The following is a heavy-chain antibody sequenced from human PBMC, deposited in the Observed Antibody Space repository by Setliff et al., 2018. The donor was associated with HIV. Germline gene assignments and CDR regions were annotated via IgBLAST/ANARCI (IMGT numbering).Heavy chain of an antibody. J-gene: IGHJ6*03. CDR1: GGSFSGYY. Sequence: SETLSLTCAVYGGSFSGYYWSWIRQPPGKGLEWIGEINHSGSTNYNPSLKSRVTISVDTSKNQFSLKLSSVTAADTAVYYCARRARDSSGNYYSYRHYYYYMDVWGKGTTVTVSS. CDR3: ARRARDSSGNYYSYRHYYYYMDV. D-gene: IGHD3-22*01. V-gene: IGHV4-34*01. CDR2: INHSGST.